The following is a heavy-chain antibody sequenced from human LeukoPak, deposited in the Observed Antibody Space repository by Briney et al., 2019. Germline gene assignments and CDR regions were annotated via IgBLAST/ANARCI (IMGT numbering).Heavy chain of an antibody. CDR3: AKRGVQQWLLDWYFDY. D-gene: IGHD6-19*01. CDR2: ISGSGGST. Sequence: PGGSLRLSCAASGFTFYSYAMSWVRQAPGKGLEWVSGISGSGGSTFYAESVKGRFTISRDDSKLYLQMNSLRAEDTAVYYCAKRGVQQWLLDWYFDYWGQGTLVTVSS. CDR1: GFTFYSYA. V-gene: IGHV3-23*01. J-gene: IGHJ4*02.